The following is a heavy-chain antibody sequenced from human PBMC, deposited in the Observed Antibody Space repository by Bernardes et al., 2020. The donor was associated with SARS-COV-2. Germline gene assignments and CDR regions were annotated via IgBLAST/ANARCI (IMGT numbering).Heavy chain of an antibody. CDR3: ARDPSRITMVRGGY. D-gene: IGHD3-10*01. V-gene: IGHV3-21*01. CDR2: ISSSSSYI. Sequence: GGSLRLSCAASGFTFSSYSMNWVRQAPGKGLEWVSSISSSSSYIYYADSVKGRFTISRDNAKNSLYLQMNSLRAEDTAVYYCARDPSRITMVRGGYWGQGTLVTVSS. J-gene: IGHJ4*02. CDR1: GFTFSSYS.